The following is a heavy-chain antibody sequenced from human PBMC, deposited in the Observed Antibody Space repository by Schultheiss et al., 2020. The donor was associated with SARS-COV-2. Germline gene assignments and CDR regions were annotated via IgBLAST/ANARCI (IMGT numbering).Heavy chain of an antibody. Sequence: GGSLRLSCAASGFTFSSYGMHWVRQAPGKGLEWVAVIWYDGSNKYYADSVKGRFTISRDNSKNTLYLQMNSLRAEDTAVYYCARVVMDYDILTGYYTPYYYYGMDVWGQGTTVTVSS. CDR1: GFTFSSYG. V-gene: IGHV3-33*01. CDR2: IWYDGSNK. CDR3: ARVVMDYDILTGYYTPYYYYGMDV. J-gene: IGHJ6*02. D-gene: IGHD3-9*01.